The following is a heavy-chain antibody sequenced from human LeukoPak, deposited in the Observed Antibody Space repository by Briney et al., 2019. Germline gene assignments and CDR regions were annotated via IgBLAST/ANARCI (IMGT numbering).Heavy chain of an antibody. CDR3: ARDFTPEWFDIH. CDR1: GLAFSSYS. Sequence: GGSLRLSCVASGLAFSSYSMHWVRQAPGKGLEWVGVISYDGSDEYYTDSVKGRFTISRDDSKNTVYLQMNSLRADDTAVYYCARDFTPEWFDIHWGQGTLVTVSS. V-gene: IGHV3-30*04. J-gene: IGHJ4*02. D-gene: IGHD3-3*01. CDR2: ISYDGSDE.